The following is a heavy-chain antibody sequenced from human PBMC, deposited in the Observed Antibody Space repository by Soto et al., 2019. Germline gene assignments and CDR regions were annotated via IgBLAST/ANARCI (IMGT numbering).Heavy chain of an antibody. CDR1: GGSISSGGYY. J-gene: IGHJ6*02. Sequence: QVQLQESGPGLVKPSQTLSLTCTVSGGSISSGGYYWSWIRQHPGKGLEWIGYIYYSGSTYYNPSLKSRVTISVDTSKNQFSLKLSSVTAADTAVYYCARDRHERQQLVPNHSVYYYYYGMDVWGQGTTVTVSS. CDR2: IYYSGST. CDR3: ARDRHERQQLVPNHSVYYYYYGMDV. D-gene: IGHD6-13*01. V-gene: IGHV4-31*03.